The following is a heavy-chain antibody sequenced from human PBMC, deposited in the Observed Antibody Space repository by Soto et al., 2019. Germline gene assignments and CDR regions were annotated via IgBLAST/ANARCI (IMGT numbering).Heavy chain of an antibody. CDR1: GFTFTNYA. Sequence: GSLRLSCAASGFTFTNYAMHWVRQAPGKGLEWLALISNDGNKNYSAGSVKGRFTISRDNAHFTVSLQMDSLRAEDTAVYYCARRCSSTTCHSPYYYGMDVWGQGTTVTVSS. J-gene: IGHJ6*02. D-gene: IGHD2-2*02. CDR3: ARRCSSTTCHSPYYYGMDV. CDR2: ISNDGNKN. V-gene: IGHV3-30-3*01.